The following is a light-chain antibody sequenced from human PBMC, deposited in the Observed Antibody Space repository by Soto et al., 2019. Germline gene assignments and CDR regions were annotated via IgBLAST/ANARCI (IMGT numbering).Light chain of an antibody. J-gene: IGKJ5*01. Sequence: EIVLTQSPATLSLSPGERATLSCRASQTVSSSLAWYQQKPGQAPRLLIYEASNRATGIPARFSGSGSGADFTLTISRLEPEDFAVYYCHQYGSSPDTFGQGTRLEI. CDR1: QTVSSS. CDR2: EAS. CDR3: HQYGSSPDT. V-gene: IGKV3-20*01.